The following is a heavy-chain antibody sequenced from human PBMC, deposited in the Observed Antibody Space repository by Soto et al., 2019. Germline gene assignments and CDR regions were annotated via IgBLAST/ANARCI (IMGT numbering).Heavy chain of an antibody. CDR1: GFTFSSYS. CDR2: ISSSSSYI. CDR3: ARDKEQQLVSPYAEYFQH. V-gene: IGHV3-21*01. Sequence: GGSLRLSCAASGFTFSSYSMNWVRQAPGKGLEWVSSISSSSSYIYYADSVKGRFTISRDNAKNSLYLQMNSLRAEETAVYYCARDKEQQLVSPYAEYFQHWGQGTLVTVSS. J-gene: IGHJ1*01. D-gene: IGHD6-13*01.